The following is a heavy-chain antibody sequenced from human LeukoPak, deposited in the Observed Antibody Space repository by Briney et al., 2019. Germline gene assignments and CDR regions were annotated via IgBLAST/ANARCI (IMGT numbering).Heavy chain of an antibody. CDR2: IYYSGST. D-gene: IGHD6-13*01. Sequence: SETLSLTCTVSGGSISSYYWSWIRQPPGKGLEWVGYIYYSGSTNYNPSLKSRGPIPVETSKHKFSLKLRSVTPADKAVYYCARVTGYRIEDYFDYWRQGPLVTVSS. J-gene: IGHJ4*02. CDR3: ARVTGYRIEDYFDY. V-gene: IGHV4-59*01. CDR1: GGSISSYY.